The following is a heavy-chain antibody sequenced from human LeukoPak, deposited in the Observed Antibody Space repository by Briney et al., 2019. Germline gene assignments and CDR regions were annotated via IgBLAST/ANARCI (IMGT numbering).Heavy chain of an antibody. CDR3: AREQSYYGSGSTPAGAFDI. V-gene: IGHV3-21*01. CDR2: INSSSSYI. D-gene: IGHD3-10*01. J-gene: IGHJ3*02. Sequence: PGGALRLSCAASGFTFTRYIMNWVRPAPGKGREWVSSINSSSSYIYYTDSVKGRFTISSDNAKNSLYLQMNSLRDEDTAVYYCAREQSYYGSGSTPAGAFDIWGQGTMVTVSS. CDR1: GFTFTRYI.